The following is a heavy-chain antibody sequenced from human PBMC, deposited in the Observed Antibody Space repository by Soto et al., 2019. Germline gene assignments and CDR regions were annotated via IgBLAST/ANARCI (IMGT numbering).Heavy chain of an antibody. Sequence: ASVKVSCKASGYTFTSYGISWVRQAPGQGLEWMGWISAYNGNTNYAQKLQGRVTMTTDTSTSTAYMELRRLRSDDTAVYYCARVSTSRDYGMDVWGQGTTVTVSS. CDR1: GYTFTSYG. CDR3: ARVSTSRDYGMDV. V-gene: IGHV1-18*01. J-gene: IGHJ6*02. D-gene: IGHD2-2*01. CDR2: ISAYNGNT.